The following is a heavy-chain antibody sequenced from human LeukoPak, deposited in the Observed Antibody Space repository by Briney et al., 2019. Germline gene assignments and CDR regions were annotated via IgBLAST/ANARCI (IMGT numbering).Heavy chain of an antibody. V-gene: IGHV3-11*04. D-gene: IGHD6-19*01. CDR2: ISESGTII. Sequence: GGSLRLSCAASGFTFSGYYMSWIRQAPGKGLEWVSHISESGTIIYNADSVKGRFIISRDNAKSSLYLQMNSLRTEDTAVYYCARDVPASGWSLGYWGQGTLVPVSS. CDR3: ARDVPASGWSLGY. J-gene: IGHJ4*02. CDR1: GFTFSGYY.